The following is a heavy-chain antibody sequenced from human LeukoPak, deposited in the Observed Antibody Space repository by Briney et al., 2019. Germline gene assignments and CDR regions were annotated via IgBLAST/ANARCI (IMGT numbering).Heavy chain of an antibody. J-gene: IGHJ4*02. Sequence: TSQTLSLTCTVSGGSISSGDCYWSWIRQPPGKGLEWIGYIYYSGSTYYNPSLKSRVTISVDTSKNQFSLKLSSVTAADTAVYYCARGLGAAANDYWGQGTLVTVSS. D-gene: IGHD6-13*01. CDR1: GGSISSGDCY. CDR2: IYYSGST. V-gene: IGHV4-30-4*01. CDR3: ARGLGAAANDY.